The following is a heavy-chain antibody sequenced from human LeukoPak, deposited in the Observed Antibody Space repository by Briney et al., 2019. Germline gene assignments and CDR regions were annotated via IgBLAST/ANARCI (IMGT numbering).Heavy chain of an antibody. V-gene: IGHV1-2*02. CDR3: ARGATVTTGLYYFDY. J-gene: IGHJ4*02. Sequence: EASVKVSCKASGYTFTGYYMHRVRQAPGQGLEWMGWINPNSGGTNYAQKFQGRVTMTRDTSISTAYMELSRLRSDDTAVYYCARGATVTTGLYYFDYWGQGTLVTVSS. CDR1: GYTFTGYY. CDR2: INPNSGGT. D-gene: IGHD4-17*01.